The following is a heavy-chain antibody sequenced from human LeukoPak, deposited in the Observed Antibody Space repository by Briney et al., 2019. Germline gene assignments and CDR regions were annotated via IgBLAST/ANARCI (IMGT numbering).Heavy chain of an antibody. V-gene: IGHV3-30*02. CDR2: IWNNGNNK. Sequence: GGSLRLSCAASGFIFSDYGMHWVRQAPGKGLEWVAVIWNNGNNKYADSVRGRFTISRDNSKNTLYLQMNDLRAEDTAVYYCAKALWFGEFVAGTVYYHYGMDVWGQGTTVTVSS. J-gene: IGHJ6*02. D-gene: IGHD3-10*01. CDR3: AKALWFGEFVAGTVYYHYGMDV. CDR1: GFIFSDYG.